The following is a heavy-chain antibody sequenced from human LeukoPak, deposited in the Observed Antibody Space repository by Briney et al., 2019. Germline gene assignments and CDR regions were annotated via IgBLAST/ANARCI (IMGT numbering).Heavy chain of an antibody. CDR3: ANQYRIAAAGTGYYYYGMDV. J-gene: IGHJ6*02. D-gene: IGHD6-13*01. CDR2: IIPILGIA. V-gene: IGHV1-69*04. Sequence: SVKVSCKASGGTFSSYAISWVRQAPGQGLEWMGRIIPILGIANYAQKFQGRVTITADKSTSTAYMELSSLRSEDTAVYYCANQYRIAAAGTGYYYYGMDVWGQGTTVTVSS. CDR1: GGTFSSYA.